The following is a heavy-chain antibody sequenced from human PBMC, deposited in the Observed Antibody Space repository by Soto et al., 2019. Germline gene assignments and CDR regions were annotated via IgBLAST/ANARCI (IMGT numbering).Heavy chain of an antibody. D-gene: IGHD2-8*01. Sequence: GGSLRLSCAASGFTFDDYTMHWVRQAPGKGLEWVSLISWDGGSTYYADSVKGRFTISRDNSKNSLYLQMNSLRTEGTALYYCAKADIVLVVYASAFDIWGQGTMVTVSS. V-gene: IGHV3-43*01. CDR3: AKADIVLVVYASAFDI. J-gene: IGHJ3*02. CDR2: ISWDGGST. CDR1: GFTFDDYT.